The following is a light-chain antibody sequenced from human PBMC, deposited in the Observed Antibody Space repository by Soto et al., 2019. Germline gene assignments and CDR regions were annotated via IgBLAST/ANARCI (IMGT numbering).Light chain of an antibody. CDR3: QQYGSSPYT. CDR2: GAS. Sequence: EIVLTQSPGTLFLSPGERATVSCRASQSVSSSYLAWYQQKPGQAPRLLIYGASSRATGIPDRFSGSGSGTDVTLTISRLEPEDFAVYYCQQYGSSPYTFGQGTKLEIK. J-gene: IGKJ2*01. CDR1: QSVSSSY. V-gene: IGKV3-20*01.